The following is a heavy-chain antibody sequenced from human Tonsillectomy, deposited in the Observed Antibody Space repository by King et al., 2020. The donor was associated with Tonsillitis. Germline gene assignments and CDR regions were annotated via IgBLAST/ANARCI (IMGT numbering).Heavy chain of an antibody. D-gene: IGHD6-6*01. CDR3: AMISSSSSPYYYYDMDV. J-gene: IGHJ6*02. CDR2: IYIDAGT. V-gene: IGHV3-53*04. CDR1: GFTVSSNY. Sequence: VQLVESGGGLVQPGGSLRLSCAASGFTVSSNYMSWVRQAPGKGLEWVSVIYIDAGTYYADSVKGRFTISRHNSKNTLYLQMNSLRAEDTAVYYCAMISSSSSPYYYYDMDVWGQGTTVTVSS.